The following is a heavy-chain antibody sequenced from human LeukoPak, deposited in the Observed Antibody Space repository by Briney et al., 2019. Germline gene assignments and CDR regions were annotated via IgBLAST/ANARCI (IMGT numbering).Heavy chain of an antibody. CDR3: ASGTYYYDSSGYLGKVAFDI. Sequence: WIRQPPGKGLEWIGSIYYSGSTYYNPSLKSRVTISVDTSKNQFSLKLSSVTAADTAVYYCASGTYYYDSSGYLGKVAFDIWGQGTMVTVSS. CDR2: IYYSGST. D-gene: IGHD3-22*01. J-gene: IGHJ3*02. V-gene: IGHV4-39*07.